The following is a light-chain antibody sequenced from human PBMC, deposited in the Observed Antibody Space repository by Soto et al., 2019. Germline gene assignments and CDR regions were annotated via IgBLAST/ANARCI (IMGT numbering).Light chain of an antibody. V-gene: IGLV1-44*01. Sequence: QSVLTQPPSASGTPGQRVTISCSGSTSGLEIKILNWYQHLPGQAPKLLIYNDDQRPSRVPDRFSGSRSGTSASLVIAGLRSEDEDEYYCAGWDDGLLGPVFGGGTKLTVL. J-gene: IGLJ3*02. CDR3: AGWDDGLLGPV. CDR1: TSGLEIKI. CDR2: NDD.